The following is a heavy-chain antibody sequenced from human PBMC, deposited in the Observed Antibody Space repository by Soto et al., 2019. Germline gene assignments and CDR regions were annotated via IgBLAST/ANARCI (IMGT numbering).Heavy chain of an antibody. D-gene: IGHD1-7*01. CDR1: GFTFSSYG. V-gene: IGHV3-30*18. CDR2: ISYDGSNK. J-gene: IGHJ4*02. Sequence: QVQLVESGGGVVQPGRSLRLSCAASGFTFSSYGMHWVRQAPGKGLEWVAVISYDGSNKYYADSVKGRFTISRDNSKNTLYLQMNSLRAEDTAVYYCAKDRGWNYGGVDYWGQGTLVTVSS. CDR3: AKDRGWNYGGVDY.